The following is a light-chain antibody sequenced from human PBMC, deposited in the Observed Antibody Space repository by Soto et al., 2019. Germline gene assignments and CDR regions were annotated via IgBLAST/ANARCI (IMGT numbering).Light chain of an antibody. CDR3: MSYVGGNSVA. CDR1: DNDVGRYDY. J-gene: IGLJ2*01. Sequence: QSALTQPPSASGSPGMSVTLSCSGTDNDVGRYDYVSWYQQHPGKAPKLLIYEVSKRPSGVPDRFSASKSGNTASLTVSGLQGEDEADYYCMSYVGGNSVAFGGGTQLTV. V-gene: IGLV2-8*01. CDR2: EVS.